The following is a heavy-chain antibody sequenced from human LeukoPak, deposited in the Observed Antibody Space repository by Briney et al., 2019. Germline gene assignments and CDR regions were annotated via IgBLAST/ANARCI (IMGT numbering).Heavy chain of an antibody. CDR2: IYPRDGST. CDR3: ATNYDNTFDP. CDR1: GYSFTSNY. Sequence: ASVKVSCKASGYSFTSNYIHWVRQAPGQGLEWMGMIYPRDGSTSYAQKFQGRVTVTRDTSTSTVHMELSSLRSEDTAVYYCATNYDNTFDPWGQGTLVTVSS. V-gene: IGHV1-46*01. D-gene: IGHD3-22*01. J-gene: IGHJ5*02.